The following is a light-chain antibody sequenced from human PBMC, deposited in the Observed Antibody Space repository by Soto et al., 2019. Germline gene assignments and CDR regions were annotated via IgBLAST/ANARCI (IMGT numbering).Light chain of an antibody. CDR3: SSYTSSSTVV. CDR2: DVS. CDR1: SSDVGGYNY. V-gene: IGLV2-14*01. Sequence: QSVLTQPASVSGSPGQSITISCTGTSSDVGGYNYVSWYQQHPGKAPKLMIYDVSNRPSGVSNRFSGSKSGHTAALTISGLQAEDEAEYYCSSYTSSSTVVFGGGTKLTVL. J-gene: IGLJ2*01.